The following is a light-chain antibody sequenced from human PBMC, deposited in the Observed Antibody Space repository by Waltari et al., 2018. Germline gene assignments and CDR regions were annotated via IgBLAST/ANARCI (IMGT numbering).Light chain of an antibody. Sequence: QSALTQPASVSGSPGQSITISCTGTSSDVGGYNYVYCYQHHPGKAPKLMIYDVNKRPSGVSDRFSGSKSGNTASLTISGLQTEDEADYYCTSYTSSSTYVFGIGTKVTVL. CDR2: DVN. CDR1: SSDVGGYNY. V-gene: IGLV2-14*03. CDR3: TSYTSSSTYV. J-gene: IGLJ1*01.